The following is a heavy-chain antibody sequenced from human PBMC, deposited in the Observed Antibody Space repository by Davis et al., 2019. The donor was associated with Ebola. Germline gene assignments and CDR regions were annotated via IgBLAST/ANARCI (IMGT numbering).Heavy chain of an antibody. CDR3: ARGVTIFGVVITNYYYYGMDV. D-gene: IGHD3-3*01. J-gene: IGHJ6*04. CDR1: GYTFTSYY. V-gene: IGHV1-46*01. Sequence: AASVKVSCKASGYTFTSYYMHWVRQAPGQGLEWMGIINPSGGSTSYAQKFQGRVTMTRDTSTSTVYMELSSLRSEDTAVYYCARGVTIFGVVITNYYYYGMDVWGKGTTVTVSS. CDR2: INPSGGST.